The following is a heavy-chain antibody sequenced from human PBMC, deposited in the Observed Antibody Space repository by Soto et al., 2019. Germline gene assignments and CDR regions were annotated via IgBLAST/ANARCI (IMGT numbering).Heavy chain of an antibody. CDR1: GGSFSGYY. CDR3: AIKFLPYYGSGSPYGMDV. J-gene: IGHJ6*02. D-gene: IGHD3-10*01. Sequence: SETLSLTCGVYGGSFSGYYWSWIRQPPGKGLEWIGEVNHSGSTNYNPPLKSRVTISVDTSKNQFSLKLSSVTAADTALYYCAIKFLPYYGSGSPYGMDVWGQGTTVTVSS. CDR2: VNHSGST. V-gene: IGHV4-34*01.